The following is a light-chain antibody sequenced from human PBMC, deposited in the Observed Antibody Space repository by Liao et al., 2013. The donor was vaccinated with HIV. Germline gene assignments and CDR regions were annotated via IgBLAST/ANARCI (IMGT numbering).Light chain of an antibody. V-gene: IGLV3-1*01. CDR1: KLGQKY. CDR3: QVWDTSSDHVV. Sequence: SYDLTQPPSVSVSPGQTATITCSGDKLGQKYASWYQQKPGQSPVMVIYQDNKRPSGIPERFSGSNSGNTATLTISGTQALDEADYFCQVWDTSSDHVVFGGGTKLTVL. J-gene: IGLJ2*01. CDR2: QDN.